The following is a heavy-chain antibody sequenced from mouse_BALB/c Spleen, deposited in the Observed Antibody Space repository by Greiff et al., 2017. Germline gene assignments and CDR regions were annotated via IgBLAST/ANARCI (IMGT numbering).Heavy chain of an antibody. J-gene: IGHJ3*01. CDR2: ILPGSGST. Sequence: VKLVESGAELMKPGASVKISCKATGYTFSSYWIEWVKQRPGHGLEWIGEILPGSGSTNYNEKFKGKATFTADTSSNTAYMQLSSLTSEDSAVYYCARGMITTTSWFAYWGQGTLVTVSA. CDR3: ARGMITTTSWFAY. D-gene: IGHD2-4*01. V-gene: IGHV1-9*01. CDR1: GYTFSSYW.